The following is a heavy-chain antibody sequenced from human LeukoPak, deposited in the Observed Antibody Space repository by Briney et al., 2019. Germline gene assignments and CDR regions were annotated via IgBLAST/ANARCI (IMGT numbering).Heavy chain of an antibody. V-gene: IGHV3-21*01. Sequence: PGGSLRLSCAASGFTFSSYSMNWVRQAPGKGLEWVSSISSSSSYIYYADSVKGRFTTSRDNAKNSLYLQMNSLRAEDTAVYYCARDGKGSHASHYYYYYMDVWGKGTTVTVSS. J-gene: IGHJ6*03. CDR1: GFTFSSYS. CDR3: ARDGKGSHASHYYYYYMDV. D-gene: IGHD1-26*01. CDR2: ISSSSSYI.